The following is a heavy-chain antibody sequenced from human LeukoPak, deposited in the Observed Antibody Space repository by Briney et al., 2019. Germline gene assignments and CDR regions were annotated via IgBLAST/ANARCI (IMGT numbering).Heavy chain of an antibody. CDR2: IYYSGST. CDR1: GGSISSSSYY. V-gene: IGHV4-39*07. J-gene: IGHJ5*02. Sequence: SETLSLTCTVSGGSISSSSYYWGWIRQPPGKGLEWIGSIYYSGSTNYNPSLKSRVAISVDTSKNQFSLKLSSVTAADTAVYYCARVHITMVRGVKDNWFDPWGQGTLVTVSS. D-gene: IGHD3-10*01. CDR3: ARVHITMVRGVKDNWFDP.